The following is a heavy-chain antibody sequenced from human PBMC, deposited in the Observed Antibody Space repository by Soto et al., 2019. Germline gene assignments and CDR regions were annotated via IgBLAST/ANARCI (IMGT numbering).Heavy chain of an antibody. CDR3: ARQVGGWAPWYFDY. CDR1: HASISSDY. J-gene: IGHJ4*02. Sequence: PQTPSLSCTVSHASISSDYWSWRRQPPGKGLEWIGYIYYSGSTNYNPSLKSRVTISVDTSKNQFSLKLSSVTAADTAVYYCARQVGGWAPWYFDYWGQGTLVTVS. CDR2: IYYSGST. V-gene: IGHV4-59*08. D-gene: IGHD6-19*01.